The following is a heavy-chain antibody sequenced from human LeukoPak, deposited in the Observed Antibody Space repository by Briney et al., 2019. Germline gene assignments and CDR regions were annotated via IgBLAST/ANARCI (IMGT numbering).Heavy chain of an antibody. CDR2: ISGSGGST. J-gene: IGHJ4*02. Sequence: GRSLRLSCAASGFTFSSYAMRWVRQAPGKGLEWVSVISGSGGSTYYADSVKGRFTISRDNSKNTLYLQMNSLRAEDTAVYYCAKGLTSLMATSLGYWGQGTLVTVSS. CDR1: GFTFSSYA. V-gene: IGHV3-23*01. D-gene: IGHD5-12*01. CDR3: AKGLTSLMATSLGY.